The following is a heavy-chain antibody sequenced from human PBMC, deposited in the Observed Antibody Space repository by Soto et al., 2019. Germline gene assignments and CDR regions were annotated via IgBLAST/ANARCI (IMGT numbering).Heavy chain of an antibody. J-gene: IGHJ4*02. V-gene: IGHV4-39*01. CDR3: ARQLDYYGSGTYYYFDY. CDR2: IYYSGNT. Sequence: PSETLSLTCTVSGDSITSSSPYWGWIRQPPGKGLEWIGTIYYSGNTDYNPSLKSRVTISADTSKNQFSLKLSSVTAADTAVYYCARQLDYYGSGTYYYFDYWGQGTPVTVPQ. CDR1: GDSITSSSPY. D-gene: IGHD3-10*01.